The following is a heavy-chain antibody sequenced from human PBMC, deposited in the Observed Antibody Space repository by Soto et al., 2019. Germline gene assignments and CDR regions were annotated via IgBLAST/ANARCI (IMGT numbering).Heavy chain of an antibody. D-gene: IGHD3-3*01. V-gene: IGHV1-69*06. J-gene: IGHJ5*02. CDR3: ARAGDFWSGYYTKYNWFDT. CDR1: GGTFSSYA. Sequence: SVKVSCKASGGTFSSYAISWVRQAPGQGLEWMGGIIPIFGTANYAQKFQGRVTITADKSTSTAYMELSSLRSEDTAVYYCARAGDFWSGYYTKYNWFDTWGQGTLVTVSS. CDR2: IIPIFGTA.